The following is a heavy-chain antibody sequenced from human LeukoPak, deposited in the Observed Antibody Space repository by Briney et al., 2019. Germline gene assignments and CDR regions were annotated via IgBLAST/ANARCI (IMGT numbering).Heavy chain of an antibody. CDR3: ARCQYLWLACFDY. CDR1: VGSISRYN. CDR2: INDSVST. D-gene: IGHD3-10*01. Sequence: SETLSLTCTVPVGSISRYNWSWIRQPPRKGLEWIGQINDSVSTDYTPSPTRRVTISVDTSKNQFSLKLSSVTAADTAVYYCARCQYLWLACFDYWGQGTLVTVSS. V-gene: IGHV4-34*01. J-gene: IGHJ4*02.